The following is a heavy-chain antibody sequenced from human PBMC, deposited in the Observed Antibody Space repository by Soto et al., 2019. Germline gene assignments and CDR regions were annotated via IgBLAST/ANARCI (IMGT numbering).Heavy chain of an antibody. CDR1: GFTFSSYG. CDR2: ISYDGSNK. CDR3: AKGSREGYCTNGVCYTGPRGYYYYYGMDV. J-gene: IGHJ6*02. Sequence: GGSLRLSCAASGFTFSSYGMHWVRQAPGKGLEWVAVISYDGSNKYYADSVKGRFTISRDNSKNTLYLQMNSLRAEDTAVYYCAKGSREGYCTNGVCYTGPRGYYYYYGMDVWGQGTTVTVSS. V-gene: IGHV3-30*18. D-gene: IGHD2-8*01.